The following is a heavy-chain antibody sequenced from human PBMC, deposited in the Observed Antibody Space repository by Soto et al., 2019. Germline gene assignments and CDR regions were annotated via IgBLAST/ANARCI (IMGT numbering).Heavy chain of an antibody. J-gene: IGHJ4*02. CDR1: GFTFSSYA. CDR3: AKVPYYDILYQFDY. D-gene: IGHD3-9*01. CDR2: ISGSGGST. V-gene: IGHV3-23*01. Sequence: GGSLRLSCASSGFTFSSYAMSWVRQAPGKGLEWVSAISGSGGSTYYADSVKGRFTISRDNSKNTLYLQMNSLRAEDTAVYYCAKVPYYDILYQFDYWGQGTLVTFSS.